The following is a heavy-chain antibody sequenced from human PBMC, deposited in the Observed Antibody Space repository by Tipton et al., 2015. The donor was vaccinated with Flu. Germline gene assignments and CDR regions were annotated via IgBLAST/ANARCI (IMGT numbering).Heavy chain of an antibody. V-gene: IGHV4-59*04. D-gene: IGHD4-11*01. CDR3: ARRDYSNYVSQPKNWFDP. CDR2: VHRSGHT. CDR1: GGSIGSYY. J-gene: IGHJ5*02. Sequence: TLSLTCTVSGGSIGSYYWNWIRQPPGKGLEWIGNVHRSGHTYYNPSLKSRVTMSVDSSKIQFSLRLTSVTAADTAVYYCARRDYSNYVSQPKNWFDPWGQGTLVTVSS.